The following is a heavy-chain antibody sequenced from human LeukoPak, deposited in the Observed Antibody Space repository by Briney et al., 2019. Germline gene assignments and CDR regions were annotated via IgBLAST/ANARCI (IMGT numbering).Heavy chain of an antibody. CDR1: GFTFSSYE. V-gene: IGHV3-48*03. J-gene: IGHJ6*02. CDR3: ARVGRTYSSSWSPGYYYYGMDV. D-gene: IGHD6-13*01. CDR2: ISSCGSTI. Sequence: GGSLRLSCAASGFTFSSYEMNWVRQAPGKGLEWVSYISSCGSTIYYAVSVKGRFTISRDNAKNSLYLHMNSLRAEDTAVYYCARVGRTYSSSWSPGYYYYGMDVWGQGTTVTVSS.